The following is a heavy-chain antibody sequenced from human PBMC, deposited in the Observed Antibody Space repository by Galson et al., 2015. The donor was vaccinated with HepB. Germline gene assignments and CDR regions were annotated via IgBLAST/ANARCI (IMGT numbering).Heavy chain of an antibody. Sequence: SLRLSCGASGFPFSTYSMNWVRQAPGKGLEWVSYISISSNTIYYSDSVKGRFTVSRDNGKSSLYLQMSSLRADDTAVYYCARCPFSDYYGSGIYYDYWGHGTPVTVSS. CDR3: ARCPFSDYYGSGIYYDY. CDR2: ISISSNTI. CDR1: GFPFSTYS. D-gene: IGHD3-10*01. V-gene: IGHV3-48*01. J-gene: IGHJ4*03.